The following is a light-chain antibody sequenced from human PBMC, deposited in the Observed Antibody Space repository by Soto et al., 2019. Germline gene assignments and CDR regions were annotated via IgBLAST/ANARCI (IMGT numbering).Light chain of an antibody. J-gene: IGKJ2*01. CDR3: MQGTHWPYT. CDR2: KVS. V-gene: IGKV2D-30*01. CDR1: QSLVYSDGNTY. Sequence: DVVMTQSPLSLPVTLGQPASISCRSSQSLVYSDGNTYLSWFQQRPGQSPRRLIYKVSNWDSGVPDRLSCSGTGSDFTLKISRVEAEDIGVYYCMQGTHWPYTFGQGTKLEIK.